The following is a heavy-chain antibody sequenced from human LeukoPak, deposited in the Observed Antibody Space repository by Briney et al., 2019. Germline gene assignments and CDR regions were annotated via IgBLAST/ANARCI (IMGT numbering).Heavy chain of an antibody. Sequence: ASVKVSCXASGGTFSSYAISWVRQARGQGLEWMGGIFPIFGTANYAQRFQGRVTITADESTSTAYMELSSLRSEDTAVYYCATGRWNSSSWGDYWCQGTLVTVSS. CDR2: IFPIFGTA. D-gene: IGHD6-13*01. CDR3: ATGRWNSSSWGDY. J-gene: IGHJ4*02. CDR1: GGTFSSYA. V-gene: IGHV1-69*13.